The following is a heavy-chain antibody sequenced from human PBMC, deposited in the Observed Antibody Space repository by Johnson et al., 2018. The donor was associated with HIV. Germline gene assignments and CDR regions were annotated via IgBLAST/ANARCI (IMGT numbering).Heavy chain of an antibody. CDR3: ARAVYSSAWAPGGAFES. V-gene: IGHV3-9*01. CDR1: GFTFDDYA. J-gene: IGHJ3*02. Sequence: VQLVESGGGVVRPGGSLRLSCAASGFTFDDYAMHWVRQAPGKGLEWVSGISWNSGSIGYADSVKGRFTISRDNAKNSLYLQMNSLRVEDTAVYYCARAVYSSAWAPGGAFESWGQGTMVTVSS. CDR2: ISWNSGSI. D-gene: IGHD6-19*01.